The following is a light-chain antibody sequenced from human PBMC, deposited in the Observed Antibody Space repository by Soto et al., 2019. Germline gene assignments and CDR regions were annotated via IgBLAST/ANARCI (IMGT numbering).Light chain of an antibody. CDR1: SSDVGGYNF. V-gene: IGLV2-14*01. CDR2: DVT. J-gene: IGLJ1*01. Sequence: QSVLTQPASVSGSPGQSITISCTGTSSDVGGYNFVSWYQQHPDKAPKLMIYDVTNRPSGVSNRSSGSKSGNTASLTISGLQAEDEADYYCSSYTSISTYVFGTGTKLTVL. CDR3: SSYTSISTYV.